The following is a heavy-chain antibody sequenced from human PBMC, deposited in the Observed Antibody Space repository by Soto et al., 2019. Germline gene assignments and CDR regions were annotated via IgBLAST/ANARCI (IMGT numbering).Heavy chain of an antibody. CDR2: ITATNGNT. D-gene: IGHD4-4*01. V-gene: IGHV3-23*01. Sequence: QLLASRGASVQPGASLRLSCVASGITFKAYAMGWGRQAPGRGLEWVSSITATNGNTYYADSVRGRVTISRDNSRSSLFLQMDGLRPEDSALYYCAKDEGTSSTVFDYWGQGTRVTVPS. J-gene: IGHJ4*02. CDR1: GITFKAYA. CDR3: AKDEGTSSTVFDY.